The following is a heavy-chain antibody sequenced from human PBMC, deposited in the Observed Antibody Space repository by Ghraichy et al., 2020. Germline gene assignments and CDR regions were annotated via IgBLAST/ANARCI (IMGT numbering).Heavy chain of an antibody. D-gene: IGHD2-15*01. J-gene: IGHJ4*02. CDR1: GFTFSTHG. V-gene: IGHV3-30*18. Sequence: GGSLRLSCAASGFTFSTHGMHWVRQAPGKGLEWVALISYDGSHKYYADSVKGRFTIYRDNSKNTLYLQMTSLNPEDTAVYYCGNDRSGYCSGGSCYPLDSWGQGTLVTVSS. CDR2: ISYDGSHK. CDR3: GNDRSGYCSGGSCYPLDS.